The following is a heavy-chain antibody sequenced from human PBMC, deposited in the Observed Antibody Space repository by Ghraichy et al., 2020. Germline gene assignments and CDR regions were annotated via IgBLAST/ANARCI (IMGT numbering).Heavy chain of an antibody. J-gene: IGHJ4*02. CDR3: ARVGSSSNLDY. Sequence: SETLSLTCTVSGGSISSYYWSWIRQPPGKGLEWIGYIYYSGSTNYNPSLKSRVTISVDTSKNQFSLKLSSVTAADTAVYYCARVGSSSNLDYWGQGTLVTVSS. D-gene: IGHD6-6*01. V-gene: IGHV4-59*01. CDR1: GGSISSYY. CDR2: IYYSGST.